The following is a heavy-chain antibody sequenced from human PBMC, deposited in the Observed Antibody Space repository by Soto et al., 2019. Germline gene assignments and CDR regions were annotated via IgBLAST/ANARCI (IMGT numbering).Heavy chain of an antibody. CDR1: GFTFSSYA. CDR2: ISGSGGST. V-gene: IGHV3-23*01. D-gene: IGHD1-26*01. J-gene: IGHJ4*02. CDR3: ARRGSGSYYDY. Sequence: EVQLLESGGGLVQPGGSLRLSCAASGFTFSSYAMRWVRQAPGKGLEWVSAISGSGGSTYYADSVKGRFPISRDNSKNTLYLQMNSRRAEDTAVYYCARRGSGSYYDYWGQGTLVTGSS.